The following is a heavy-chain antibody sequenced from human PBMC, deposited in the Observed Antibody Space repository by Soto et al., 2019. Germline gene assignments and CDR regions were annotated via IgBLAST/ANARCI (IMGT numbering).Heavy chain of an antibody. CDR2: IKQDGSEK. V-gene: IGHV3-7*01. D-gene: IGHD6-13*01. CDR3: AREAAAGNDAFDI. J-gene: IGHJ3*02. Sequence: PGGSLRLSCAASGFTFSSYWMSWVRQAPGKGLEWVANIKQDGSEKYYVDSVKGRFTISRDNAKNSLYLQMNGLRAEDTAVYYRAREAAAGNDAFDIWGQGTRVTVAS. CDR1: GFTFSSYW.